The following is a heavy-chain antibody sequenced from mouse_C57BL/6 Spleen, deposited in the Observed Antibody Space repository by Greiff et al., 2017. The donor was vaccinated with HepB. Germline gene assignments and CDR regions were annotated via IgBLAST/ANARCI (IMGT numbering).Heavy chain of an antibody. CDR2: IYPGDGDN. J-gene: IGHJ3*01. D-gene: IGHD2-3*01. Sequence: QVQLKQSGPELVKPGASVKISCKASGYAFSSSWMNWVKQRPGKGLEWMGRIYPGDGDNNYNGKFKGKATLTADKSSSTAYMQLSSLTSEDSAVYFCARDSDGYSLFAYWGQGTLVTVSA. CDR1: GYAFSSSW. CDR3: ARDSDGYSLFAY. V-gene: IGHV1-82*01.